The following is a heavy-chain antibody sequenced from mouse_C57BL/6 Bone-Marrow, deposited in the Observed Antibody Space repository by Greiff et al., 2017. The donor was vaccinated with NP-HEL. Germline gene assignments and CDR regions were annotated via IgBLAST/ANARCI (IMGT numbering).Heavy chain of an antibody. Sequence: DVQLVESEGGLVQPGSSMKLSCTASGFTFSDYYMAWVRQVPEKGLEWVANINYDGSSTYYLDSLKSRFIISRDNAKNILYLQMSSLKSEDTATYYCAREATVVYFDVWGTGTTVTVSS. V-gene: IGHV5-16*01. CDR1: GFTFSDYY. J-gene: IGHJ1*03. CDR2: INYDGSST. D-gene: IGHD1-1*01. CDR3: AREATVVYFDV.